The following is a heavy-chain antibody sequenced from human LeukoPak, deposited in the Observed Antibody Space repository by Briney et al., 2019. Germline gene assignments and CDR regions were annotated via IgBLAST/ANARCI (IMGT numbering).Heavy chain of an antibody. J-gene: IGHJ5*02. CDR1: GGSITSYY. D-gene: IGHD6-19*01. CDR2: VYYSGTT. Sequence: SETLSLTCTVSGGSITSYYWSWIRQPPGKGLEWIGYVYYSGTTNYNPSLKSRVTISVDTSKNHFSLKLSSATAADTAVYYCARAPTGIIVAAPNWFNPWGQGTLVTVSS. V-gene: IGHV4-59*01. CDR3: ARAPTGIIVAAPNWFNP.